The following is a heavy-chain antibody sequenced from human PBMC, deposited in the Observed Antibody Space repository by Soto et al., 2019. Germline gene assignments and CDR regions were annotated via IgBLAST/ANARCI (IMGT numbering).Heavy chain of an antibody. Sequence: ESGGGLVQPGGSLRLSCAASGFTFTTYWMSWVRQTPEKGLEWVANIKQDGSEQYYVDSVKGRFTISRDNAKNSLYLQMDSLRADDTAMYYCARGGGNFDYWGQGSLVTVSS. CDR3: ARGGGNFDY. CDR1: GFTFTTYW. J-gene: IGHJ4*02. V-gene: IGHV3-7*05. D-gene: IGHD3-16*01. CDR2: IKQDGSEQ.